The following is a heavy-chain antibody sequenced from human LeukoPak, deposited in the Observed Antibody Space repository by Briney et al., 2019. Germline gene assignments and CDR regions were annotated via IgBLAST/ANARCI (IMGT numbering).Heavy chain of an antibody. V-gene: IGHV3-21*01. Sequence: PGGSLRLSCAASGFTFSSYSMNWVRQAPGKGLEWVSSISSSSSYIYYADSVKGRFTISRDNAKNSLYLQMNSLRAEDTAVYYCARWGNYYYYMDVWGKGTTVTVSS. CDR1: GFTFSSYS. J-gene: IGHJ6*03. CDR2: ISSSSSYI. CDR3: ARWGNYYYYMDV. D-gene: IGHD3-16*01.